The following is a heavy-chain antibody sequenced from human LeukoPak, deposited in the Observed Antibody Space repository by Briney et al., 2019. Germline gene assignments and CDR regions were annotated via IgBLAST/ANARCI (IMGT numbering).Heavy chain of an antibody. CDR2: IWYDGSNK. J-gene: IGHJ4*02. V-gene: IGHV3-33*08. Sequence: PGGSLRLSCAASGFTFSSYWMHWVRQAPGKGLEWVAVIWYDGSNKYYADSVKGRFTISRDNSKNTLYLQMNSLRAEDTAVYYCARDQGYGSGRQDYWGQGTLVTVSS. CDR1: GFTFSSYW. D-gene: IGHD3-10*01. CDR3: ARDQGYGSGRQDY.